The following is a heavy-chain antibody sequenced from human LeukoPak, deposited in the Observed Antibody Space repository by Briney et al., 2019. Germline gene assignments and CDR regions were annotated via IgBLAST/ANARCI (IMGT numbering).Heavy chain of an antibody. CDR2: IAPNSGGT. V-gene: IGHV1-2*06. J-gene: IGHJ4*02. CDR3: AGSYYGGRCDY. D-gene: IGHD3-10*01. CDR1: GYTFTGSY. Sequence: GASVTVSCKASGYTFTGSYIHWVRQAPGQGLEWVGRIAPNSGGTNYAQKFQGRVTMTRDTSISTAYIKLSRLRSDDTAVYYCAGSYYGGRCDYWGQGTLVTVSS.